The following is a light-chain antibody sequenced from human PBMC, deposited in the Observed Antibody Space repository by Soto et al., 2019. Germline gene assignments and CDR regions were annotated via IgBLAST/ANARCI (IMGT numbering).Light chain of an antibody. Sequence: DLRMTQSPSTLSASVGDRVTITCRASQSIYEWVAWYQQKPGKAPNLLIYDASHLQSGVPSRFSGSGSGTDFTLTISSLQPDDFATYYCQQYNSYPWTFGQGTKVDI. CDR1: QSIYEW. CDR2: DAS. CDR3: QQYNSYPWT. J-gene: IGKJ1*01. V-gene: IGKV1-5*01.